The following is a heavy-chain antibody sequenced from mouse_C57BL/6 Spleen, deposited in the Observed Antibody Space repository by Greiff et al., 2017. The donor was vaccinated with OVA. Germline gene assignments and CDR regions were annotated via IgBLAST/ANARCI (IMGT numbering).Heavy chain of an antibody. V-gene: IGHV1-39*01. D-gene: IGHD2-14*01. CDR1: GYSFTDYN. Sequence: EVKLQESGPELVKPGASVKISCKASGYSFTDYNMNWVKQSNGKSLEWIGVINPNYGTTSYNQKFKGKATLTVDQSSSTAYMQLNSLTSEDSAVYYCATYDAGRYGYAMDYWGQGTSVTVSS. CDR3: ATYDAGRYGYAMDY. CDR2: INPNYGTT. J-gene: IGHJ4*01.